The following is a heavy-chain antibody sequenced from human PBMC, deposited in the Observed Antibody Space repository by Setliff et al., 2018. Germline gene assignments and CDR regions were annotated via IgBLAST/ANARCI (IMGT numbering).Heavy chain of an antibody. D-gene: IGHD2-15*01. V-gene: IGHV5-51*01. CDR1: GYTFSDYW. CDR2: IYPGDSDT. CDR3: ARVVGADGIGIDY. Sequence: GESLKISCRGSGYTFSDYWIGWVRQMPGKGLEWMGIIYPGDSDTRYSPSFQGQVTFSADKSISTAYLQWSSLKASGTATYYCARVVGADGIGIDYWGQRTVVTVSS. J-gene: IGHJ4*02.